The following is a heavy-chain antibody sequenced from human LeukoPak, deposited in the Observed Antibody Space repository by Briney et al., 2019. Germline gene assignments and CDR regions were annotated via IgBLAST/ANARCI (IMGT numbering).Heavy chain of an antibody. CDR1: GGSFSGYY. Sequence: SETLSLTCAVYGGSFSGYYWSWIRQPPGKGLEWIGEINHSGSTNYNPSLQSRLTISVDRSKNQFSLKLSSVTAADTAVYYCARGRSYYYGSSGYSDYWGQGTLVTVSS. CDR2: INHSGST. V-gene: IGHV4-34*01. J-gene: IGHJ4*02. D-gene: IGHD3-22*01. CDR3: ARGRSYYYGSSGYSDY.